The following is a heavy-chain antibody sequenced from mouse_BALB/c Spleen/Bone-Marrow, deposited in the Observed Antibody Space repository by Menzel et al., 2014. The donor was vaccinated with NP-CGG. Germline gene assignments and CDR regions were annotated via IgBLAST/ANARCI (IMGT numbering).Heavy chain of an antibody. CDR2: IDPASGNT. V-gene: IGHV14-3*02. CDR3: ARHYYGSSLFAY. D-gene: IGHD1-1*01. CDR1: GFNIKDTY. J-gene: IGHJ3*01. Sequence: EVKLQESGAGLVKPGASVKLSCTASGFNIKDTYMYWVKQRPEQGLEWIGRIDPASGNTKYDPKFQDKATITADTSSNTAYLQLSSLTSEDTAVYYCARHYYGSSLFAYWGQGTLVTVSA.